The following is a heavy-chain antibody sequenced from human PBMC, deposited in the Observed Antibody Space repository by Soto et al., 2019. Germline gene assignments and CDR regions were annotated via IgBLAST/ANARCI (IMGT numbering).Heavy chain of an antibody. CDR1: GYTFTGYY. Sequence: ASVKVCCKDSGYTFTGYYMHWVRQAPGQGLEWMGWINPNSGGTNYAQKFQGWVTMTRDTSISTAYMELSRLRSDDTAVYYCARDHGGAAATTYYFDYWGQGTLVTVSS. J-gene: IGHJ4*02. CDR2: INPNSGGT. D-gene: IGHD2-15*01. CDR3: ARDHGGAAATTYYFDY. V-gene: IGHV1-2*04.